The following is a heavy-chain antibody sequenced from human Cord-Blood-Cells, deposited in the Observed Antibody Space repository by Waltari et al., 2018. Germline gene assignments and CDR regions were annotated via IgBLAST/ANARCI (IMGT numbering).Heavy chain of an antibody. J-gene: IGHJ4*02. CDR3: ARESSSYRVVVPLFDY. CDR2: IYYSGST. D-gene: IGHD3-22*01. CDR1: GGSISSGGYY. Sequence: QVQLQESGPGLVTPSQTLSLTCTVSGGSISSGGYYWSWIRQHPGKGLEWIGYIYYSGSTYYNPSLKSRVTISVDTSKNQFSLKLSSVTAADTAVYYCARESSSYRVVVPLFDYWGQGTLVTVSS. V-gene: IGHV4-31*03.